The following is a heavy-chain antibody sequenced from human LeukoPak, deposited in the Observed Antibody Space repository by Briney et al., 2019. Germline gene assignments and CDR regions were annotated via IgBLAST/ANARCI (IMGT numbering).Heavy chain of an antibody. V-gene: IGHV3-23*01. CDR2: ISGSGGST. D-gene: IGHD4-17*01. Sequence: GGSLRLSCAASGFTFSSYAMSWVRQAPGKGLEWVSAISGSGGSTYYADSVKGRFTISRDNSKNTLYLQMNSLRAEDTAVYYCAKGGTTVTTSQPEFDYWGRGTLVTVSS. CDR3: AKGGTTVTTSQPEFDY. CDR1: GFTFSSYA. J-gene: IGHJ4*02.